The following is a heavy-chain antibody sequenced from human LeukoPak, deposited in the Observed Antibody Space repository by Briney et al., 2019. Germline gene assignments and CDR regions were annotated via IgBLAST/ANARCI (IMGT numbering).Heavy chain of an antibody. D-gene: IGHD2-15*01. Sequence: SETLSLTCTVSGGSISSGSYYWSWIRQPAGKGLEWIGRIYTSGSTNYNPSLKSRVTISVDTSKNQFSLKLSSVTAADTAVYYCARDSFRVVAATFDYWGQGTLVTVSS. J-gene: IGHJ4*02. CDR3: ARDSFRVVAATFDY. V-gene: IGHV4-61*02. CDR1: GGSISSGSYY. CDR2: IYTSGST.